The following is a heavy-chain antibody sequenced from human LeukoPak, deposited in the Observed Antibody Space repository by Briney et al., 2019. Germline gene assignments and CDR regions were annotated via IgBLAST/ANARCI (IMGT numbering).Heavy chain of an antibody. V-gene: IGHV1-8*01. CDR3: ARRVHGSSWYYYYYGMDV. CDR1: GYTFTSYD. Sequence: GASVKVSCKASGYTFTSYDINWVRQATGQGLEWMGWMNPNSGNTGYAQKFQGRVTMTRNTSISTAYMELSSLRSEDTAVYYCARRVHGSSWYYYYYGMDVWGQGTTVTVSS. J-gene: IGHJ6*02. CDR2: MNPNSGNT. D-gene: IGHD6-13*01.